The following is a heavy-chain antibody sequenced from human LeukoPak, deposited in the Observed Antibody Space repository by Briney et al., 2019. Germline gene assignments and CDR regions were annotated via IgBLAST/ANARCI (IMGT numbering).Heavy chain of an antibody. CDR3: ARRALSGDNYTDV. Sequence: GESLKISCKGSGYSFTRNWIGWVRQMPGKGLEWMGFIYPGDSDTRYSPSFQGQVTISADKSISTAYLQWSSLKASDTAMYYCARRALSGDNYTDVWGKGTTVTVSS. CDR2: IYPGDSDT. J-gene: IGHJ6*03. V-gene: IGHV5-51*01. D-gene: IGHD2-15*01. CDR1: GYSFTRNW.